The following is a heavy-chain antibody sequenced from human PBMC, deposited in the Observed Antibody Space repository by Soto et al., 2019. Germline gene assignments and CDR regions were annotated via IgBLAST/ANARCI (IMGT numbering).Heavy chain of an antibody. CDR3: AITVARALDAFYI. V-gene: IGHV6-1*01. CDR2: TYYRSKWKN. Sequence: SQTLSLTCDISGDSVSSNSVSWNWIRQSPSRGLEWLGRTYYRSKWKNDFAISVRSRITINADTSKNQFSLQLSSVTPEDTAVYYWAITVARALDAFYIWGQGSMVTVS. CDR1: GDSVSSNSVS. J-gene: IGHJ3*02. D-gene: IGHD4-17*01.